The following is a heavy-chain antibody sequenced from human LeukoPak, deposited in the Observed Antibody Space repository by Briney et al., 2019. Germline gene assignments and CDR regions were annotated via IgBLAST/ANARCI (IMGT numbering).Heavy chain of an antibody. J-gene: IGHJ4*02. D-gene: IGHD4-17*01. CDR2: ISGSGGST. CDR3: AKGLDYGDYGGDS. V-gene: IGHV3-23*01. Sequence: PGGSLRLSCAASRFTFSSYAMSWVRKAPGKGLEWVSGISGSGGSTHYADSVKGRFAISRDNSKNTLYLQMNSLRAEDTAVYYCAKGLDYGDYGGDSWGQGTLVTVSS. CDR1: RFTFSSYA.